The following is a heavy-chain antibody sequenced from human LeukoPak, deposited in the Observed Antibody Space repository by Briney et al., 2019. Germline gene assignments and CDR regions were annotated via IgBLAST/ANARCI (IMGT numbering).Heavy chain of an antibody. CDR2: ISGSGSSP. J-gene: IGHJ4*02. CDR1: GXTFSSFA. Sequence: PGGSLRLSCAASGXTFSSFAMSWVRQAPGKGLEWVSAISGSGSSPYYADSVKGRFTISRDNSKSTLYLQMNSLRAGDTAVYYCAKDSGPWGYCTTTSCYFAYWGQGALVTVSS. V-gene: IGHV3-23*01. CDR3: AKDSGPWGYCTTTSCYFAY. D-gene: IGHD2-2*01.